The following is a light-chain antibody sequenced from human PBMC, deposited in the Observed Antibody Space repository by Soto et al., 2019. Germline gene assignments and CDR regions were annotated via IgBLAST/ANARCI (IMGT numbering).Light chain of an antibody. J-gene: IGLJ2*01. Sequence: QSALTQPASASGSPGQSVTISCTGNSSDVGRYNLVSWYQQHPGKAPKLMIYEGTKRPSGVSNRFSGSKSGNTASLTISGLQEEDEADYYCCTDAGSSGIVVFGGGTKLTVL. CDR1: SSDVGRYNL. CDR3: CTDAGSSGIVV. V-gene: IGLV2-23*01. CDR2: EGT.